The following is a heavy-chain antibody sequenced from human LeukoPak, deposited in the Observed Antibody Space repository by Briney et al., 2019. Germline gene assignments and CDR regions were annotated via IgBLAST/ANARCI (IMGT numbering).Heavy chain of an antibody. CDR1: GFTFSSYW. CDR3: ARGGSLGKFDY. CDR2: IKQDGSEK. D-gene: IGHD7-27*01. V-gene: IGHV3-7*01. J-gene: IGHJ4*02. Sequence: GGSLRLSCATSGFTFSSYWMSWVRQAPGKGLEWVANIKQDGSEKYYVDSVKGRFTISRDNAKNTLYLQMNSLRVEDTAVYYCARGGSLGKFDYWGQGTLVTVSS.